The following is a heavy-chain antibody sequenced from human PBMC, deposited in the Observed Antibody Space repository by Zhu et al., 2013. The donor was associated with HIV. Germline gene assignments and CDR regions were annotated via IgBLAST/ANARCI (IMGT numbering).Heavy chain of an antibody. J-gene: IGHJ4*02. CDR1: GYTFTSYG. CDR3: ATVDSSGWYSRQIPFDY. CDR2: FDPEDGET. V-gene: IGHV1-24*01. D-gene: IGHD6-19*01. Sequence: QVQLVQSGAEVKKPGASVKVSCKASGYTFTSYGISWVRQAPGQGLEWMGGFDPEDGETIYAQKFQGRVTMTEDTSTDTAYMELSSLRSEDTAVYYCATVDSSGWYSRQIPFDYWGQGTLVTVSS.